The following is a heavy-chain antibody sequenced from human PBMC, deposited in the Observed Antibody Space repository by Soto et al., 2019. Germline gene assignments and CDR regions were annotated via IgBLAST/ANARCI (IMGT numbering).Heavy chain of an antibody. Sequence: KPSGTLPLTCMVSGDPITSYYWSWIRQPTRRVLEWIEYIYYSGPTNYTHSPKSRVTISADTSKHKFSLYNSPVIDAAPPVYYCAIMRCNSGNCYSWVMDVWGGGTTVTV. V-gene: IGHV4-59*01. CDR3: AIMRCNSGNCYSWVMDV. CDR1: GDPITSYY. CDR2: IYYSGPT. J-gene: IGHJ6*02. D-gene: IGHD2-15*01.